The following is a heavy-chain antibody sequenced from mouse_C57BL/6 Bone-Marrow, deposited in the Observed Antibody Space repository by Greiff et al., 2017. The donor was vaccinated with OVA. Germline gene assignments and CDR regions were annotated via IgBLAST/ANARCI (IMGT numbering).Heavy chain of an antibody. D-gene: IGHD1-1*01. CDR2: IYPGNSDT. V-gene: IGHV1-5*01. J-gene: IGHJ4*01. CDR3: TITTVVATEGYAMDY. CDR1: GYTFTSYW. Sequence: VQLQQSGTVLARPGASVKMSCKTSGYTFTSYWMHWVKQRPGQGLEWIGAIYPGNSDTSYNQKFKGKAKLTAVTSASTAYMELSSLTNEDSAVYYCTITTVVATEGYAMDYWGQGTSVTVSS.